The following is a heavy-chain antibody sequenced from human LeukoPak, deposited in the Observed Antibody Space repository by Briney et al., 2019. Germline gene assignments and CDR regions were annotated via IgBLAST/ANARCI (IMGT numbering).Heavy chain of an antibody. CDR1: GFTFSSYT. Sequence: GGSLRLSCAASGFTFSSYTMDWVRQAPGKGLEWVSSISSGSGYTYYADSVRGRFTISRDNAKNSLYLQMNSLRAEDTAVYYCARGNYYDAWGQGTLVTVSS. CDR3: ARGNYYDA. V-gene: IGHV3-21*01. J-gene: IGHJ4*02. D-gene: IGHD3-16*01. CDR2: ISSGSGYT.